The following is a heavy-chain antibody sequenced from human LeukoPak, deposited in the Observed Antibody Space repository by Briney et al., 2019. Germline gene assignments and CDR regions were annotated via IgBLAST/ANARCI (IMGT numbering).Heavy chain of an antibody. J-gene: IGHJ4*02. V-gene: IGHV4-30-2*01. D-gene: IGHD6-25*01. CDR1: GGSISSGGYS. CDR2: IYHSGST. Sequence: SETLSLTCAVSGGSISSGGYSWSWLRQPPGKGLEWIGYIYHSGSTYYNPSLKSRVTISVDRSKNQFSLKLSSVTAADTAVYYCARGAAMAPFDYWGQGTLVTVSS. CDR3: ARGAAMAPFDY.